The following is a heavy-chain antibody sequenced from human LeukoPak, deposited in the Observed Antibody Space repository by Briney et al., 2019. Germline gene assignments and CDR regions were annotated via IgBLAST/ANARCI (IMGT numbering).Heavy chain of an antibody. D-gene: IGHD3-22*01. CDR1: GGSISSGGYY. V-gene: IGHV4-31*03. CDR2: IYYSGST. CDR3: ARSGYDSSGYYYVKY. J-gene: IGHJ4*02. Sequence: PSQTLSLTCTVSGGSISSGGYYWSWTRQHPGKGLEWIGYIYYSGSTYYNPSLKSRVTISVDTSKNQFSLKLSSVTAADTAVYYCARSGYDSSGYYYVKYWGQGTLVTVSS.